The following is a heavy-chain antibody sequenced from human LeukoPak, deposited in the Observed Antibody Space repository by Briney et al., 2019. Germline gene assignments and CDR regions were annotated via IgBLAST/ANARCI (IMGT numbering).Heavy chain of an antibody. D-gene: IGHD2-8*01. CDR3: ARSRGTNGVCYDY. CDR2: MNPNSGNT. J-gene: IGHJ4*02. V-gene: IGHV1-8*01. Sequence: ASVKLSCKASGYTFTSYDINWVRQATGQGLEWMGWMNPNSGNTGYAQKFQGRVTMTTDTSTSTAYMELRSLRSDDTAVYYCARSRGTNGVCYDYWGQGTLVTVSS. CDR1: GYTFTSYD.